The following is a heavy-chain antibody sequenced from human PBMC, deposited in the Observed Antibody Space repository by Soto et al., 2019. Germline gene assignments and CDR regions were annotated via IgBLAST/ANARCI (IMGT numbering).Heavy chain of an antibody. CDR1: GGTFSSYA. CDR2: IIPIFGTA. D-gene: IGHD3-22*01. Sequence: SVKVSCKASGGTFSSYAISWVRQAPGQGLEWMGGIIPIFGTANYAQKFQGRVTITADESTSTAYMELSSLRSEDTAVYYCARDRYYYDSSGYYYYFDYWGQGTLVTVSS. V-gene: IGHV1-69*13. J-gene: IGHJ4*02. CDR3: ARDRYYYDSSGYYYYFDY.